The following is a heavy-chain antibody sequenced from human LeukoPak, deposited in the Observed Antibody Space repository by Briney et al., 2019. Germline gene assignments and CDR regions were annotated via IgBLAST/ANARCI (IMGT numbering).Heavy chain of an antibody. V-gene: IGHV3-23*01. CDR2: TGGSDDNT. CDR3: TTDLMTGFSSGWYFAY. D-gene: IGHD6-19*01. Sequence: PGGSLRLSCEGSGFRFNGYAMSWVRQAPGKGLEWVAVTGGSDDNTHYADSVKGRFTISRDNSANRLFLQMNSLRPDDSALYYCTTDLMTGFSSGWYFAYWGPGTLVSVSS. CDR1: GFRFNGYA. J-gene: IGHJ4*02.